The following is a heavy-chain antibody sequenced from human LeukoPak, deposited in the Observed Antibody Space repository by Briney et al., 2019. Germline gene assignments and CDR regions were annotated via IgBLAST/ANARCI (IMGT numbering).Heavy chain of an antibody. Sequence: PGGSLRLSCAASGFTFSSYAMHWVRQPPSRVLEWEAFISYHGSNKYYADSVKGRFTISRDNSKNTLYLHMSRLRAEDTAVYYCAKDPNRYDSSIYYCAYWGQGTLVTVSS. V-gene: IGHV3-30*04. CDR2: ISYHGSNK. J-gene: IGHJ4*02. D-gene: IGHD3-22*01. CDR3: AKDPNRYDSSIYYCAY. CDR1: GFTFSSYA.